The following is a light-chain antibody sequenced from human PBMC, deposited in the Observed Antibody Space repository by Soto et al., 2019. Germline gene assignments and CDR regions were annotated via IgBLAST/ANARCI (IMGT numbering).Light chain of an antibody. J-gene: IGLJ2*01. CDR2: EVS. V-gene: IGLV2-8*01. CDR3: SSYAGSNNPVI. Sequence: QSVLTQPPSASGSPGQSVTISCTGNSSDVGGYNYVSWYQQHPGKAPKFLIFEVSRRPSGVPDRFSGSKSGNTASLTVSGLQADDEADYYCSSYAGSNNPVIFGGGTKLTVL. CDR1: SSDVGGYNY.